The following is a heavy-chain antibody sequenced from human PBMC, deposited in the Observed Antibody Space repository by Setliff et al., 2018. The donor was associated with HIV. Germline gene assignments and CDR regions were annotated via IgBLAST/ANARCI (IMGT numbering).Heavy chain of an antibody. J-gene: IGHJ6*02. Sequence: ASVKVSCKTSGYMFIAYGMSWVRRAPGQGLEWMGWIGPYNGRTEYAQEFQGRVSLTIDTSASTAYMELSGLTSDDSAVYYCARYLVVVPVAVGGLDVWGQGTTVTVSS. CDR2: IGPYNGRT. CDR3: ARYLVVVPVAVGGLDV. CDR1: GYMFIAYG. V-gene: IGHV1-18*01. D-gene: IGHD2-2*01.